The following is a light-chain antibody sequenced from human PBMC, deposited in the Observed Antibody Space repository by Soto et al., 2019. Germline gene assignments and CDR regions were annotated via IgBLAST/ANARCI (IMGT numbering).Light chain of an antibody. J-gene: IGKJ5*01. CDR1: QSINRY. Sequence: EIVLTQSPATLCLSPGDRATLSCRASQSINRYLAWYQQKPGQAPRLLIYYASNRAAGIPARFSGSGSGTDFTLTISSLEPEDFAVYYCQQRSNWPPITFGQGTRLEIK. CDR3: QQRSNWPPIT. V-gene: IGKV3-11*01. CDR2: YAS.